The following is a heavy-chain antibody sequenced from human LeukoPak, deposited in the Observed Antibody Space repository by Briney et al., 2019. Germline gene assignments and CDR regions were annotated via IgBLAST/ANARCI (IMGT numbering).Heavy chain of an antibody. V-gene: IGHV1-18*01. CDR3: ARYCSSTSCYVQNYYGMDV. Sequence: ASVKVSCKASGYTFTSYGINWVRQAPGQGLEWMGWISAYNGNTNYAQKLQGRVTMTTDTSTSTAYMELRSLRSDDTAVYYCARYCSSTSCYVQNYYGMDVWGQGTTVTVSS. J-gene: IGHJ6*02. CDR1: GYTFTSYG. CDR2: ISAYNGNT. D-gene: IGHD2-2*01.